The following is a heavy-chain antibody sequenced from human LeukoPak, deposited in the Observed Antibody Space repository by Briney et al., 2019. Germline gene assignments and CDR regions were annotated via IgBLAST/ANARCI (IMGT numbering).Heavy chain of an antibody. CDR1: GFTFSSYA. CDR2: ISGSGGTT. D-gene: IGHD2-2*01. CDR3: ARDLVGDTYPDY. V-gene: IGHV3-23*01. Sequence: GGSLRLSCAASGFTFSSYAMSWVRQAPGKGLEWVSGISGSGGTTYYADSVKGRFTISRDNSKNTLYLQMNSLRAEDTAVYYCARDLVGDTYPDYWGRGTLVTVSS. J-gene: IGHJ4*02.